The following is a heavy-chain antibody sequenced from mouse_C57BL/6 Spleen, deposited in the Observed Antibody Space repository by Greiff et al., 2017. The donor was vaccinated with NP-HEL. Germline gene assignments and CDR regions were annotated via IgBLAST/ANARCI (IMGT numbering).Heavy chain of an antibody. J-gene: IGHJ3*01. Sequence: VQLQQPGTELVKPGASVKLSCKASGYTFTSYWMHWVKQRPGQGLEWIGNINPSNGGTNYNEKLKSKATLTVDKSYSTAYMQLSSLTAEDSAVYYCARRAAQATLFAYWGQGTLVTVSA. V-gene: IGHV1-53*01. CDR1: GYTFTSYW. D-gene: IGHD3-2*02. CDR3: ARRAAQATLFAY. CDR2: INPSNGGT.